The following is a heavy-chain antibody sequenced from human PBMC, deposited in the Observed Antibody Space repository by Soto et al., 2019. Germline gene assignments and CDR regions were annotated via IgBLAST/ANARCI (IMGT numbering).Heavy chain of an antibody. CDR1: GGSISSRGYY. V-gene: IGHV4-39*01. CDR2: IYYSGST. J-gene: IGHJ5*01. Sequence: SETLSLTCTVSGGSISSRGYYWGWIRQPPGKGLEWIGTIYYSGSTYYNPSLKSRVTISVDTSKNQFSLKLSSVTAADTAVYYCATSNWFDFWGQGTLVTVSS. CDR3: ATSNWFDF.